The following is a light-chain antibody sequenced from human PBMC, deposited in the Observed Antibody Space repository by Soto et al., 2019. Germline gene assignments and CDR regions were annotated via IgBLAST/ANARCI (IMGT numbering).Light chain of an antibody. Sequence: EIVLTQSPATLSWSPGERATLSCRASQSISNYLAWYQQKPGQAPRLLIYDASNRATGIPARFSGSGSGTDFTLTISSLEPEDFAVYYCQQRSNWPITFGQGTRLEIK. V-gene: IGKV3-11*01. CDR2: DAS. CDR3: QQRSNWPIT. CDR1: QSISNY. J-gene: IGKJ5*01.